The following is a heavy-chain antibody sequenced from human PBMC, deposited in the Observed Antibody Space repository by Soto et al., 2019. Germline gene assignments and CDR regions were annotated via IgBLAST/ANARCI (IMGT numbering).Heavy chain of an antibody. CDR1: GFTFTRYS. Sequence: EVQLVESGGGLVKPGGSLRLSCAASGFTFTRYSMNWVRQAPGKGLEWVSSISSTTNYIYYGDSMKGRFTISRDNAKNSLYLEMDSVRPEDTAVYYCVKDGSLEVPDVPLEEYFFDHWGQGTLVSVSS. V-gene: IGHV3-21*06. J-gene: IGHJ4*02. D-gene: IGHD3-3*01. CDR3: VKDGSLEVPDVPLEEYFFDH. CDR2: ISSTTNYI.